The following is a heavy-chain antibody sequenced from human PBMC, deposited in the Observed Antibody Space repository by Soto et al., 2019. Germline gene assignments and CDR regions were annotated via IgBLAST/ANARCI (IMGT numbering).Heavy chain of an antibody. CDR3: ARLYGSSLFDY. CDR1: GGSISSSSYY. Sequence: QLQLQESGPGLVKPSETLSLTCTVSGGSISSSSYYWGWIRQPPGKGLEWIGTIYYSVSTYYNPSLKSRYPISVDTSQNQFSRKLSSGTAADTAVYYCARLYGSSLFDYWGQGTLVTVSS. J-gene: IGHJ4*02. CDR2: IYYSVST. D-gene: IGHD6-6*01. V-gene: IGHV4-39*01.